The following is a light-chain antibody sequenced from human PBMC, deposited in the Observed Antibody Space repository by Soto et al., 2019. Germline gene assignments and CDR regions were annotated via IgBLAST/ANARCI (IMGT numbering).Light chain of an antibody. V-gene: IGLV2-14*01. CDR1: SSDVGGYNY. CDR2: EVS. CDR3: SSYTSGTVV. Sequence: QSVLTQPASVSGSPGQSITISCTGTSSDVGGYNYVSWYQHHPGKAPQLMIYEVSNRPSGVSNRFSGSKSGNTASLTISGLQAEDEADYYCSSYTSGTVVFGGGTKVTVL. J-gene: IGLJ2*01.